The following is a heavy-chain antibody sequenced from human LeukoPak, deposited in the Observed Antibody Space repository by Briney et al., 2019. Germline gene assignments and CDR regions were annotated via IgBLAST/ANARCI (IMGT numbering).Heavy chain of an antibody. CDR1: GGSFSSHY. D-gene: IGHD6-13*01. CDR2: IYYSGST. J-gene: IGHJ5*02. Sequence: SETLSLTCTVSGGSFSSHYWSWIRQPPGKGLEWIGYIYYSGSTNYNPSLKSRVTISVDTSKNQFSLKLSSVTAADTAVYYCARLPFSSSWYWFDPWGQGTLVTVSS. CDR3: ARLPFSSSWYWFDP. V-gene: IGHV4-59*11.